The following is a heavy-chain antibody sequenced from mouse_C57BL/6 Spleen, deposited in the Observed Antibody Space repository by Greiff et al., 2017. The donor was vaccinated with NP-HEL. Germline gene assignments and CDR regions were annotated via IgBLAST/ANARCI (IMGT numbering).Heavy chain of an antibody. Sequence: QVQLQQPGAELVRPGSSVKLSCKASGYTFTSYWMHWVKQRPIQGLEWIGNIDPSDSETHYNQKFKDKATLTVDKSSSTAYMQLSSLTSEDSAVYYCARGGIYYGNFYHFDYWGQGTTLTVSS. D-gene: IGHD2-1*01. J-gene: IGHJ2*01. CDR1: GYTFTSYW. V-gene: IGHV1-52*01. CDR2: IDPSDSET. CDR3: ARGGIYYGNFYHFDY.